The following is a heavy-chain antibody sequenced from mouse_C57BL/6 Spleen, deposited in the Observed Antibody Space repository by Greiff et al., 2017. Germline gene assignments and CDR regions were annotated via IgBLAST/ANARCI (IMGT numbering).Heavy chain of an antibody. J-gene: IGHJ4*01. Sequence: VQLQQSGPGLVKPGASVKISCKASGYSFTGYYLNWVKQSPEKSLEWIGEINPSTGGTTYNQKFKAKATLTVDKSSSTAYMQLKSLTSEDSAVYYCARGGFQLTGYYAMDYWGQGTSVTVSS. CDR1: GYSFTGYY. CDR2: INPSTGGT. CDR3: ARGGFQLTGYYAMDY. D-gene: IGHD4-1*01. V-gene: IGHV1-42*01.